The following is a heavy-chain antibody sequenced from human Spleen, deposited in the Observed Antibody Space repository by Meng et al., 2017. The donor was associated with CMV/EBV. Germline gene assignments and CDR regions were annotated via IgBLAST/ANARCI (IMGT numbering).Heavy chain of an antibody. CDR3: ARVVHRWFGDLVSSGEYYFDY. V-gene: IGHV4-61*01. J-gene: IGHJ4*02. Sequence: GSYHWSWIRQPPGKGLEWMGDISHSGSTSYNPSLKSRVTISVDTSRNQFSLKLSSVTAADTAVYYYARVVHRWFGDLVSSGEYYFDYWGQGTLVTVSS. CDR2: ISHSGST. CDR1: GSYH. D-gene: IGHD3-10*01.